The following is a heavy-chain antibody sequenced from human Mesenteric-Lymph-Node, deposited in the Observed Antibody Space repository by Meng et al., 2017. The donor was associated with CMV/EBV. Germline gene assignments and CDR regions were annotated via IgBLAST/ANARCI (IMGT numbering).Heavy chain of an antibody. V-gene: IGHV3-30*02. CDR1: GFSFSHSG. CDR2: IVYGRSDE. Sequence: GESLKISCAASGFSFSHSGMHWVRQAPGKGLEWVASIVYGRSDEYYGDSVKGRFTISRDNAKNSLYLQMNSLRAEDTAVYYCAVRGIGKAFDYWGQGTLVTVSS. CDR3: AVRGIGKAFDY. J-gene: IGHJ4*02. D-gene: IGHD1-26*01.